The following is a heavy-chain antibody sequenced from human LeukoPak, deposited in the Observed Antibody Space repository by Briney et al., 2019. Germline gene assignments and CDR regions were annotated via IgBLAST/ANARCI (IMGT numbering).Heavy chain of an antibody. D-gene: IGHD3-10*01. V-gene: IGHV1-18*01. Sequence: ASVKVSCKASGYTFTSCGISWVRQAPGQGLEWMGWISAYNGNTNSEQKLQGRVTMTTDTSTSTAYMELRSLRSDDTAVYYCARVRLLWFGELLQYFDYWGQGTLVTVSS. CDR1: GYTFTSCG. CDR2: ISAYNGNT. J-gene: IGHJ4*02. CDR3: ARVRLLWFGELLQYFDY.